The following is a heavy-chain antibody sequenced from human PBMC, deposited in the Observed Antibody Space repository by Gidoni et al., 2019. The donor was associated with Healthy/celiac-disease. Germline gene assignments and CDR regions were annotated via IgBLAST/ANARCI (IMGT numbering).Heavy chain of an antibody. J-gene: IGHJ4*02. V-gene: IGHV4-59*08. CDR3: ARLRGAARTFDY. CDR2: IYYSGST. D-gene: IGHD6-6*01. CDR1: GGSISSYS. Sequence: QVQLQESGPGLVKPSETLSLTCTVSGGSISSYSWSWIRQPPGKGLEWIGYIYYSGSTNYNPSLKSRVTISVDTSKNQFSLKLSSVTAADTAVYYCARLRGAARTFDYWGQGTLVTVSS.